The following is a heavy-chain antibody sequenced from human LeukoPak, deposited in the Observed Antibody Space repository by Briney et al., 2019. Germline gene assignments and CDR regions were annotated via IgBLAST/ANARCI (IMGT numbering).Heavy chain of an antibody. CDR2: IKQDGSEE. CDR3: VRYWGYYGMDV. J-gene: IGHJ6*02. V-gene: IGHV3-7*01. D-gene: IGHD7-27*01. CDR1: GFTLGTYW. Sequence: GGSLRLSCAASGFTLGTYWMNWVRQAPGKGLEWVANIKQDGSEENYVDSVEGRFTTSRDNAKNSLYLQMNSLRAEDTAVYYCVRYWGYYGMDVWGQGTTVTVS.